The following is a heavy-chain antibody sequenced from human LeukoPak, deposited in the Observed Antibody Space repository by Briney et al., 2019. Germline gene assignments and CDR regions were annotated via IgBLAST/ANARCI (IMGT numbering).Heavy chain of an antibody. CDR2: FNANSGGT. D-gene: IGHD2/OR15-2a*01. J-gene: IGHJ4*02. CDR1: GYTFTGYH. Sequence: ASVKVSCKTSGYTFTGYHVHWVRQAPGQGLEWMGWFNANSGGTKYAQKFQGRVTMTRDTSIGTDCMELTSLISDDTAVYFCARDPSDGNYFLDYWGQGTLVTVAS. V-gene: IGHV1-2*02. CDR3: ARDPSDGNYFLDY.